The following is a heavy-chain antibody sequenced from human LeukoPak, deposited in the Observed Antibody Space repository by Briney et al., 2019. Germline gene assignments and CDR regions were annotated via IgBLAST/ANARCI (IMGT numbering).Heavy chain of an antibody. V-gene: IGHV4-38-2*01. CDR2: IYHSGST. D-gene: IGHD4-11*01. J-gene: IGHJ5*02. CDR1: GYSISSGYY. Sequence: SETLPLTCAVSGYSISSGYYWGWIRQPPGKGLEWIGSIYHSGSTYYNPSLKSRVTISVDTSKNQFSLKLSSVTAADTAVYYCVRSLHVTWFDPWGQGTLVTVSS. CDR3: VRSLHVTWFDP.